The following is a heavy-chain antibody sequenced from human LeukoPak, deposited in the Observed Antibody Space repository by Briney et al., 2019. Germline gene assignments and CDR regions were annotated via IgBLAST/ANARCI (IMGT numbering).Heavy chain of an antibody. V-gene: IGHV5-51*01. D-gene: IGHD2-2*01. CDR1: GYKFTNYW. Sequence: GESLKISCKGSGYKFTNYWIVWVRQMPGKGLEWMGVIYPDDSNTRYSPSFQGQVTISVDKSFSTAYLQWNSLKASDTAMYYCALQPGYCSSASCSHFDFWGQGTLVTVSS. J-gene: IGHJ4*02. CDR2: IYPDDSNT. CDR3: ALQPGYCSSASCSHFDF.